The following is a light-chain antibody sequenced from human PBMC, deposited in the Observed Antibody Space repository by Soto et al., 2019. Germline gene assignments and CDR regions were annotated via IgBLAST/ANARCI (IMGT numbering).Light chain of an antibody. CDR3: QQYYRWPIT. J-gene: IGKJ5*01. V-gene: IGKV3-15*01. CDR2: DAS. Sequence: EIVMTQSPGTLSVSPGERATLSCRASQSVSSKLAWYQHKPGQAPRLVVYDASTWATGVPARFSGSGSGTDFTLTISSLQSEDSAVYYCQQYYRWPITFGQGTRLEIK. CDR1: QSVSSK.